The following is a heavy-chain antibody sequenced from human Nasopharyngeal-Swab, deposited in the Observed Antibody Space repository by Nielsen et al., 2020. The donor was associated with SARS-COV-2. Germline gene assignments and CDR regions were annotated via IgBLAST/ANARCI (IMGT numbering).Heavy chain of an antibody. Sequence: GGSLRLSCAASGFTFRSYAISWVRQAPGKGLEWVSVISGSDHTTYYADSVKGRFTISRDNSKNPVNLQMNSLRVEDTAIYYCAKDRDSGDDSDDYYHYYGMDVWGQGTTVTVFS. J-gene: IGHJ6*02. V-gene: IGHV3-23*01. CDR1: GFTFRSYA. D-gene: IGHD5-12*01. CDR2: ISGSDHTT. CDR3: AKDRDSGDDSDDYYHYYGMDV.